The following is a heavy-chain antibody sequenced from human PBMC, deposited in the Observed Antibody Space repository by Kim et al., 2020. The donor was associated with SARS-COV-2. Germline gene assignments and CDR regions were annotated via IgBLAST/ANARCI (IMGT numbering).Heavy chain of an antibody. D-gene: IGHD6-19*01. Sequence: GGSLRLSCAASGFTFSSYAMSWVRQAPGKGLEWVSAISGSGGSTYYADSVKGRFTISRDNSKNTLYLQMNSLRAEDTAVYYCAKAKGAVAAPNPYYYYGMDVWGQGTTVTVSS. CDR2: ISGSGGST. V-gene: IGHV3-23*01. CDR1: GFTFSSYA. CDR3: AKAKGAVAAPNPYYYYGMDV. J-gene: IGHJ6*02.